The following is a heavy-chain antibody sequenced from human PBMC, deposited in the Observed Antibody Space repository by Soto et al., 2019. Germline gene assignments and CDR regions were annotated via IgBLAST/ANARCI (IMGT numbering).Heavy chain of an antibody. Sequence: SETLSLTCTVSGGSISSGGYYWSWIRQHPGKGLEWIGYIYYSGSTYYNPSLKSRVTISVDTSKNQFSLKLSPVTAADTAVYYCASYYGGNLGYYYYGMDVWGQGTTVTVSS. CDR2: IYYSGST. D-gene: IGHD4-17*01. V-gene: IGHV4-31*03. CDR3: ASYYGGNLGYYYYGMDV. CDR1: GGSISSGGYY. J-gene: IGHJ6*02.